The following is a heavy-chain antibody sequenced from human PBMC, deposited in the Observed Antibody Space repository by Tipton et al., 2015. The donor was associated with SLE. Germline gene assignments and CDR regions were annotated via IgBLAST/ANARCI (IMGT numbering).Heavy chain of an antibody. V-gene: IGHV4-39*01. D-gene: IGHD3-10*01. Sequence: TLSLTCTVSGGSINSGDYYWVWIRQPPGKGLEWIGSFYDGGSTYYNPSLKSRVAISADTSKNQFSLKLSSVTAADTAVYYCASITMVRGVDYWGQGTLVTVSS. CDR2: FYDGGST. J-gene: IGHJ4*02. CDR1: GGSINSGDYY. CDR3: ASITMVRGVDY.